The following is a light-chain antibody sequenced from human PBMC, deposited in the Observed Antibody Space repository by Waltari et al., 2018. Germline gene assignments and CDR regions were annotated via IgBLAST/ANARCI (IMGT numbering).Light chain of an antibody. Sequence: EIVMTPSPAPLSVSPGERATLSCRASQSVSSNLAWYQQKPGQAPRLLIDGASTRATGIPARFSGSGSGTEFTLTISSLQSEDFAVYYCQQYNNWPLYTFGQGTKLEIK. CDR2: GAS. V-gene: IGKV3-15*01. CDR1: QSVSSN. CDR3: QQYNNWPLYT. J-gene: IGKJ2*01.